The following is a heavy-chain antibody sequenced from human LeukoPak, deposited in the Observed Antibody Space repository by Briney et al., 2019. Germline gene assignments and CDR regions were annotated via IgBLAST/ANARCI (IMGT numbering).Heavy chain of an antibody. J-gene: IGHJ3*02. D-gene: IGHD3-22*01. CDR3: AKDLNYYDSSGYYYYPDAFDI. CDR1: GFTFSSYA. CDR2: ISGSGGST. Sequence: SGGSLRLSCAASGFTFSSYAMSWVRQAPGKRLEWVSAISGSGGSTYYADSVKGRFTISRDNSKNTLYLQMNSLRAEDTAVYYCAKDLNYYDSSGYYYYPDAFDIWGQGTMVTVSS. V-gene: IGHV3-23*01.